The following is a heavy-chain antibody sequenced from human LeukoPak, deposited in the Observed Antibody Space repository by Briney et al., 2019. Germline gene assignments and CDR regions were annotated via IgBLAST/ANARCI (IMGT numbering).Heavy chain of an antibody. J-gene: IGHJ4*02. Sequence: PSETLSLTCTVSGGSITTYYWSSIRQPPGKGLEWIGFIYNSGSTKYNPSLGSRGTISEDTAKNQFSLKLTSVTAADTAIYYCVRGGSVNPALIDYWGQGTLVTVSS. CDR2: IYNSGST. V-gene: IGHV4-59*01. CDR1: GGSITTYY. CDR3: VRGGSVNPALIDY. D-gene: IGHD1-14*01.